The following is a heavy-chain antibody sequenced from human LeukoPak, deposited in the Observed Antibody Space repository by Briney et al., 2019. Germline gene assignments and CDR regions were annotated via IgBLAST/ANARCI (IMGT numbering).Heavy chain of an antibody. D-gene: IGHD1-26*01. CDR1: GYSISSGFY. J-gene: IGHJ4*01. CDR2: IYHSGGT. V-gene: IGHV4-38-2*02. CDR3: ARDVGLTQGGSFDY. Sequence: SETLSLTCTVSGYSISSGFYWGWIRQPPGKELEGIGSIYHSGGTPYNSPLKSRVTISLDTSKNQSSLKLSSVTAAATAAYYFARDVGLTQGGSFDYWGNRAIVSVSS.